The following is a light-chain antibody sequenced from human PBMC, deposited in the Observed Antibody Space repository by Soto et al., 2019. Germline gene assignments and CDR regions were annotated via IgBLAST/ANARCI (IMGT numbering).Light chain of an antibody. Sequence: QSVLTQPASVSGSPGQSITISCTGTSSDVGGYNYVSWYQQHPGKAPKLMIYDVSNRPSGVSNRFSGSKSGNTAALTISGLQAEDEADYYCSAYTSSSTPLVLGTGAKLTVL. CDR1: SSDVGGYNY. CDR2: DVS. V-gene: IGLV2-14*01. J-gene: IGLJ1*01. CDR3: SAYTSSSTPLV.